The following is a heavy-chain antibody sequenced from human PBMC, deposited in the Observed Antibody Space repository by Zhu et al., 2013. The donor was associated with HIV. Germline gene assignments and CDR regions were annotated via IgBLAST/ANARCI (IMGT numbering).Heavy chain of an antibody. D-gene: IGHD6-19*01. Sequence: QVQLQESGPGLVRPSETLSLTCGVSGYSISSGYYWGWIRQPPGKGLEWIGSIYHSGSTYYNSSLKSRVTISVDMSKNQFSLKLRSVTAADTAVYYCARDPSIAVAGSGFDYWGQGTLVTVSS. CDR2: IYHSGST. J-gene: IGHJ4*02. V-gene: IGHV4-38-2*02. CDR3: ARDPSIAVAGSGFDY. CDR1: GYSISSGYY.